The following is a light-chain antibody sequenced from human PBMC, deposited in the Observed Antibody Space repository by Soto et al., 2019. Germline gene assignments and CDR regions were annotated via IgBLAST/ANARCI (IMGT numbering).Light chain of an antibody. Sequence: DIQITQSPSTLPASVGERVTITCRASRRISSGLAWYQQKPGKAPKLLIYKASSLESGVPSRFSGSGSGTEFTLTISSLQPDDFATYYCQQYNSYSRTFGQGTKVEIK. CDR1: RRISSG. CDR3: QQYNSYSRT. CDR2: KAS. J-gene: IGKJ1*01. V-gene: IGKV1-5*03.